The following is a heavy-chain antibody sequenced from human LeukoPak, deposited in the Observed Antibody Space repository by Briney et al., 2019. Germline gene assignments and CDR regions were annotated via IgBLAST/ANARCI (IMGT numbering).Heavy chain of an antibody. J-gene: IGHJ4*02. CDR3: ARHAVGATFDY. CDR2: IYYSGST. V-gene: IGHV4-39*01. CDR1: GGSISSSSHY. D-gene: IGHD1-26*01. Sequence: PSETLSLTCTVSGGSISSSSHYWGWIRQPPGKGLEWIGSIYYSGSTYYNPSLKSRVTISVDTSKNQFSLKLSSVTAADTAVYYCARHAVGATFDYWGQGTLVTVSS.